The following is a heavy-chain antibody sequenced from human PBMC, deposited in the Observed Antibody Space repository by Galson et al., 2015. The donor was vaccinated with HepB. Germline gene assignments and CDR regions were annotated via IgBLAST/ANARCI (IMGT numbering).Heavy chain of an antibody. CDR2: INHSGST. D-gene: IGHD2-2*01. CDR1: GGSFSGYY. J-gene: IGHJ6*03. Sequence: LSLTCAVYGGSFSGYYWSWIRQPPGKGLEWIGEINHSGSTNYNPSLKSRVTISVDTSKNQFSLKLSSVTAADTAVYYCARERRLVVPAANYYYYYMDVWGKGTTVTVSS. V-gene: IGHV4-34*01. CDR3: ARERRLVVPAANYYYYYMDV.